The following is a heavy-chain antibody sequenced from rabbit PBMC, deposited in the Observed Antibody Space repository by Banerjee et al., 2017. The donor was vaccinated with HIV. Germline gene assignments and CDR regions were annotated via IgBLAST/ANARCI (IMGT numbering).Heavy chain of an antibody. CDR1: GVTLSSYW. CDR2: IYAGSGGNS. J-gene: IGHJ2*01. CDR3: ARGFVSGGYIGAFDP. D-gene: IGHD1-1*01. Sequence: LVQPEGSLTLTCKASGVTLSSYWMWWVRQAPGQGLEWIACIYAGSGGNSDYANWAKGRFTISKTSSTTVTLQMTRLTAADTATYFCARGFVSGGYIGAFDPWGQGTLVTVS. V-gene: IGHV1S45*01.